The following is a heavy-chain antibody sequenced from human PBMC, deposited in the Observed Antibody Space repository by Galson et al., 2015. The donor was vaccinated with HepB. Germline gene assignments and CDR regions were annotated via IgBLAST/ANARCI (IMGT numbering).Heavy chain of an antibody. J-gene: IGHJ4*02. CDR3: ACPSPLTAWAYDY. CDR2: ISKDGSIK. V-gene: IGHV3-7*01. CDR1: GFTFSNFW. D-gene: IGHD2-21*02. Sequence: SLRLSCAASGFTFSNFWISWVRQAPGKGLEWVANISKDGSIKYYVDSVKGRFTISRDNTENSLYLQMNSLRAEDTAVYYCACPSPLTAWAYDYWGQGALVTVSS.